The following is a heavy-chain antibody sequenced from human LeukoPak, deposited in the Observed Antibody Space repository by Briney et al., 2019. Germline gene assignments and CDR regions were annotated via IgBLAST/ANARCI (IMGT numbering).Heavy chain of an antibody. D-gene: IGHD3-10*01. CDR3: ARGSPMVRGPPHYGMDV. J-gene: IGHJ6*02. CDR1: GGSFSGYY. Sequence: TSETLSLTCAVYGGSFSGYYWSWIRQPPGKGLEWIGEINHSGSTNYNPSLKSRVTISVDTSKDQFSLKLSSVTAADTAVYYCARGSPMVRGPPHYGMDVWGQGTTVTVSS. CDR2: INHSGST. V-gene: IGHV4-34*01.